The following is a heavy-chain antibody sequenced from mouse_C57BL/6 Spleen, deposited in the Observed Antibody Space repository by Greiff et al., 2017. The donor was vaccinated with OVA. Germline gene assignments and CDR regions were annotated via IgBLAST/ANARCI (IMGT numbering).Heavy chain of an antibody. CDR3: ARRELGRGYFDY. V-gene: IGHV8-12*01. CDR2: IYWDDDK. CDR1: GFSLSTSGMG. Sequence: QVTLKVCGPGILQSAQSLSLTCSFSGFSLSTSGMGVGWIRQPEGKGLEWLANIYWDDDKRYNPTRKSRLTISKDTSRNQVFLRITSVDTADTATYYCARRELGRGYFDYWGQGPTLTVSS. D-gene: IGHD4-1*01. J-gene: IGHJ2*01.